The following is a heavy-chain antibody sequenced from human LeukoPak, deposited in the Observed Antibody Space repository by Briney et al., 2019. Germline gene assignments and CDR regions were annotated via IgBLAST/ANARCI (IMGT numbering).Heavy chain of an antibody. CDR3: AKVLNYYGSGYFDY. CDR1: GFTFSDYW. J-gene: IGHJ4*02. CDR2: INTDGSIT. V-gene: IGHV3-74*01. Sequence: GGSLRLSCAASGFTFSDYWIHWVRQAPGKGLVWVSRINTDGSITNYADSVKGRFSISRDNAKNTLYLQMNSLRAEDTAVYYCAKVLNYYGSGYFDYWGQGTLVTVSS. D-gene: IGHD3-10*01.